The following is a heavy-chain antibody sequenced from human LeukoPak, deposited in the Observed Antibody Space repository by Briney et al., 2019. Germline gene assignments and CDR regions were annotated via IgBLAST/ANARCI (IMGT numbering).Heavy chain of an antibody. J-gene: IGHJ5*02. CDR3: ARVWVAANWFDP. D-gene: IGHD2-15*01. Sequence: GGSLRLSCAASGFTFSSYSMNWVRQAPGKGLEWVSSISSSSSYIYYADSVKGRFTISRDNAKNSLYLQMNSLRAEDTAVYYCARVWVAANWFDPWGQGTLVTVSS. CDR2: ISSSSSYI. V-gene: IGHV3-21*01. CDR1: GFTFSSYS.